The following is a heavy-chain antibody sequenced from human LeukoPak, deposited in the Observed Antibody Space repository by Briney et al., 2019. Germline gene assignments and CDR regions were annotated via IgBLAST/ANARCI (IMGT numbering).Heavy chain of an antibody. CDR2: ISSSSSYI. CDR1: GFTFRSYS. D-gene: IGHD6-6*01. V-gene: IGHV3-21*01. CDR3: AFLSSSSSSAFDI. Sequence: GGSLRLSCAASGFTFRSYSMNWVRQAPGKGLEWVSSISSSSSYIYYADSVKGRFTISRDNAKNSLYLQMNSLRAEDTAVYYCAFLSSSSSSAFDIWGQGTMVTVSS. J-gene: IGHJ3*02.